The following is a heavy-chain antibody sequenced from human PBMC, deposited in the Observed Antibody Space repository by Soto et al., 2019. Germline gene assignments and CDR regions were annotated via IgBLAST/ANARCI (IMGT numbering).Heavy chain of an antibody. Sequence: VHLVESGGGVVQRGGSLRLSCAASGFTFSLYGMHWVRQAPGKGLEWVAVIWSDGSNKYCADSVKGRFTISRDNSKNTLDLQMNSLRDEDTAVYYCARRGTGTNDFDYWGQGTLVTVSS. D-gene: IGHD2-8*02. CDR2: IWSDGSNK. CDR1: GFTFSLYG. J-gene: IGHJ4*02. CDR3: ARRGTGTNDFDY. V-gene: IGHV3-33*01.